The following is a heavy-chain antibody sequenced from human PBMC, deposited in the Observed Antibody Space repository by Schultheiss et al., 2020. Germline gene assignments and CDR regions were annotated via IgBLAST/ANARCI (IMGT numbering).Heavy chain of an antibody. V-gene: IGHV3-73*01. Sequence: GGSLRLSCAASGFTFSGSAMHWVRQASGKGLEWVGRIRSKANSYATAYAASVKGRFTISRDDSKNTAYLQMNSLKTEDTAVYYCTRQLHQGDYWGQGTLVTVSS. CDR1: GFTFSGSA. CDR2: IRSKANSYAT. J-gene: IGHJ4*02. CDR3: TRQLHQGDY. D-gene: IGHD4-11*01.